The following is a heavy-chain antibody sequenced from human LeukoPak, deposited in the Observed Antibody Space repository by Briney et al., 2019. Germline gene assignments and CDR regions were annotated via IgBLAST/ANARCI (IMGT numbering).Heavy chain of an antibody. V-gene: IGHV4-59*01. Sequence: PSETLSLTCTVSGGSISSYYWSWIRQPPGKGLEWIGYIYYSGTTNYNPSLKSRVTISVNTSKNQFSLKLSSVTAADTAVYYCARGVYIAAAQYAYWGQGTLVTVSS. D-gene: IGHD6-13*01. CDR3: ARGVYIAAAQYAY. J-gene: IGHJ4*02. CDR1: GGSISSYY. CDR2: IYYSGTT.